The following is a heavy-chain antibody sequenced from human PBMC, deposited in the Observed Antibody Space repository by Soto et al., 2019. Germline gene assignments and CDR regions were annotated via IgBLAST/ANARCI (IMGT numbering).Heavy chain of an antibody. CDR2: ISGSGGST. CDR3: AKDLSPYYDFWSGPSNYYYYYGMDV. J-gene: IGHJ6*02. Sequence: GGSLRLSCAASGFTFSSYAMSWVRQAPGKWLEWVSAISGSGGSTYYADSVKGRFTISRDNSKNTLYLQMNSLRAEDTAVYYCAKDLSPYYDFWSGPSNYYYYYGMDVWGQGXTVTV. V-gene: IGHV3-23*01. CDR1: GFTFSSYA. D-gene: IGHD3-3*01.